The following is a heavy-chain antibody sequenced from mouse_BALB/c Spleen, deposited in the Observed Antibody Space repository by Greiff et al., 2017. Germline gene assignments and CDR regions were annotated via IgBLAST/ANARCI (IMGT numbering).Heavy chain of an antibody. CDR2: IWGGGST. J-gene: IGHJ4*01. V-gene: IGHV2-6-7*01. CDR3: ARGYDYYAMDY. Sequence: QVQLKESGPGLVAPSQSLSITCTVSGFSLTGYGVNWVRQPPGKGLEWLGMIWGGGSTDYNSALKSRLSISKDNSKSQVFLKMNSLQTDDTARYYCARGYDYYAMDYWGQGTSVTVSS. CDR1: GFSLTGYG.